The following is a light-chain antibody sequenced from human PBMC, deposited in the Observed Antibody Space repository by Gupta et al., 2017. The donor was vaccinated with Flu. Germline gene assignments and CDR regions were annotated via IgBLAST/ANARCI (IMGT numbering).Light chain of an antibody. CDR2: DDR. J-gene: IGLJ1*01. V-gene: IGLV3-21*03. CDR3: QVWDTISTYV. CDR1: NSGSKS. Sequence: PGKTAKITCGGNNSGSKSVQWYQQKPGQAPVLVIYDDRDRPAGIPERFSGSNSGNTATLIISRVEAGDEADYYCQVWDTISTYVFGSGTEVTVL.